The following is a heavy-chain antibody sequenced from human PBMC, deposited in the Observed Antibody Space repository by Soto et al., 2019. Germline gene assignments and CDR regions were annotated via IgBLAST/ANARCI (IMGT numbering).Heavy chain of an antibody. CDR3: ARDPGYSYGYN. J-gene: IGHJ4*02. Sequence: ASVKVSCKASGYTFTSYAVHWVRQAPGQRLEWMGWINAGNGNTKYSQKFQGRVTITRDTSASTAYMELSSLRSEDTAVYYCARDPGYSYGYNWGQGTLVTVSS. D-gene: IGHD5-18*01. CDR1: GYTFTSYA. V-gene: IGHV1-3*01. CDR2: INAGNGNT.